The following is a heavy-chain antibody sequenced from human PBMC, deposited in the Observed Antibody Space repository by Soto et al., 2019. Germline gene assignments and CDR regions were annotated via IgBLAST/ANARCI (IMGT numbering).Heavy chain of an antibody. CDR1: GYTFTSYA. CDR3: ARVPPYYDFWSGLDY. Sequence: ASVKVSCKASGYTFTSYAMHWVRQAPGQRLEWMGWINAGNGNTKYSQKFQGRVTITRDTSASTAYMKLSSLRSEDTAVYYCARVPPYYDFWSGLDYWGQETLVTVSS. CDR2: INAGNGNT. J-gene: IGHJ4*02. V-gene: IGHV1-3*01. D-gene: IGHD3-3*01.